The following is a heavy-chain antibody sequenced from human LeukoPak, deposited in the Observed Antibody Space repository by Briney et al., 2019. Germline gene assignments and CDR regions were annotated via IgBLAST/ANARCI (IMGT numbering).Heavy chain of an antibody. D-gene: IGHD2-2*01. J-gene: IGHJ4*02. CDR3: AKTQSSDIVVVPAAMPFDY. Sequence: GGSLRLSCAASGFTFSSYAMSWVRQAAGKGLEWVSAISGSGGSTYYADSVRGRFTVSRDNSKNTLYLQMNSLRAEDTAVYYCAKTQSSDIVVVPAAMPFDYWGQGTLVTVSS. CDR1: GFTFSSYA. V-gene: IGHV3-23*01. CDR2: ISGSGGST.